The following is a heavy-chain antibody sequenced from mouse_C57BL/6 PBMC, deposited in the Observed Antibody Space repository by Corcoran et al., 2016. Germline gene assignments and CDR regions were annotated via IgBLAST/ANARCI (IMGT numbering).Heavy chain of an antibody. CDR3: ARSGELGRHDFDY. V-gene: IGHV1-81*01. CDR2: IYPRSGNT. D-gene: IGHD4-1*01. Sequence: QVQLQQSGAELARPGASVKLSCKASGYTLTSYGISWVKQRTGQGLEWIGEIYPRSGNTYYNEKFKGKATLTADKSSSTAYMELRSLTSEDSAVYFCARSGELGRHDFDYWGQGTTLTVSS. J-gene: IGHJ2*01. CDR1: GYTLTSYG.